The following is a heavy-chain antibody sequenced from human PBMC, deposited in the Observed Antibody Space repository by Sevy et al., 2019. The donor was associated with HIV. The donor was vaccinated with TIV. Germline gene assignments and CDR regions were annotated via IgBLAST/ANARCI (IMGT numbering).Heavy chain of an antibody. V-gene: IGHV1-18*01. J-gene: IGHJ4*02. CDR2: IGFYNGNS. CDR3: ARVPTYYYGSATYFDS. D-gene: IGHD3-10*01. CDR1: GYTFSSNG. Sequence: ASVKVSCKASGYTFSSNGITWVRQAPGQGLEWMGWIGFYNGNSNYAQKFRDRVTMTADTSTSTAYMELRSLRSDDTAVYYCARVPTYYYGSATYFDSWGQGSLVTVSS.